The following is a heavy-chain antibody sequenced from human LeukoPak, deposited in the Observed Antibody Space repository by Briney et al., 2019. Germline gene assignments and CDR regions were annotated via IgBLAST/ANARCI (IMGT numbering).Heavy chain of an antibody. J-gene: IGHJ4*02. Sequence: GGSLRLSCAAPGFTFSSYGMSWVRQAPGKGLEWVSGITGGGGKTYYADSVRGRFTISRDNSTNTLYLQVNSPRAEDTAVYYCAKTFGWPFYFDHWGQGTLVTVSS. D-gene: IGHD2/OR15-2a*01. CDR2: ITGGGGKT. V-gene: IGHV3-23*01. CDR1: GFTFSSYG. CDR3: AKTFGWPFYFDH.